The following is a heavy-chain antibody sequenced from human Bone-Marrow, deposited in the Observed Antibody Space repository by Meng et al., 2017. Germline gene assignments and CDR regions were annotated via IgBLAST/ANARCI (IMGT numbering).Heavy chain of an antibody. J-gene: IGHJ4*02. CDR1: GYSISSGYY. CDR3: AREAVAGDY. CDR2: INHSGST. D-gene: IGHD6-19*01. V-gene: IGHV4-38-2*01. Sequence: ESLKISCAVSGYSISSGYYWGWIRQPPGKGLEWIGEINHSGSTNYNPSLKSRVTISVDTSKNQFSLKLSSVTAADTAVYYCAREAVAGDYWGQGTLVTVSS.